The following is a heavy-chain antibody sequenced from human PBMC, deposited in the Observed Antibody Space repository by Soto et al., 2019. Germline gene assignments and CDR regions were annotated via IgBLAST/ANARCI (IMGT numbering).Heavy chain of an antibody. D-gene: IGHD3-10*01. CDR3: ARDTSRGEYDY. Sequence: ASVKVSCKASGYTFTGYYMHWVRQAPGQGLEWMGWINPNSGGTNYAQKFQGWVTMTRDTSISTAYMELSRLRSDDTAVYFCARDTSRGEYDYWGQGTLVTVSS. J-gene: IGHJ4*02. CDR1: GYTFTGYY. V-gene: IGHV1-2*04. CDR2: INPNSGGT.